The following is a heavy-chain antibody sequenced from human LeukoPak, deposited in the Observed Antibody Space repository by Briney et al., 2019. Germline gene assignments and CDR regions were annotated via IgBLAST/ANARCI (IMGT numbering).Heavy chain of an antibody. V-gene: IGHV1-2*02. D-gene: IGHD6-19*01. CDR2: INQNSDGK. Sequence: AAPAKVCCKASGRPFTCHDMHWARHAPGQGLEWKRWINQNSDGKNHAKESPGRVTMTRDTSITTAYMELSILRSDDTAVYYCARDIGYSSGWTGRSCYFDYWGQGTLVTV. CDR3: ARDIGYSSGWTGRSCYFDY. J-gene: IGHJ4*02. CDR1: GRPFTCHD.